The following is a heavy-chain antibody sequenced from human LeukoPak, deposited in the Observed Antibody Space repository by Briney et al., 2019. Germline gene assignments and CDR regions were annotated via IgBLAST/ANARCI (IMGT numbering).Heavy chain of an antibody. J-gene: IGHJ4*02. D-gene: IGHD6-13*01. CDR3: ARRSAAAGPLGY. CDR2: IYYSGST. Sequence: PSEALSLTCAVYGGSFSGYYWSWIRQPPGKGLEWIGSIYYSGSTYYNPSLKSRVTISVDKSKNQFSLKLSSVTAADTAVYYCARRSAAAGPLGYWGQGTLVTVSS. CDR1: GGSFSGYY. V-gene: IGHV4-34*01.